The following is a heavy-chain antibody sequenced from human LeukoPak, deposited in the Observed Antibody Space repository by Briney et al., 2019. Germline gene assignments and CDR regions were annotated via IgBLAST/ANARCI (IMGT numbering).Heavy chain of an antibody. D-gene: IGHD3-9*01. CDR1: GFTFDDCA. J-gene: IGHJ4*02. V-gene: IGHV3-9*01. Sequence: GGSLRLSCAASGFTFDDCATHWVRQAPGKGLEWVSGISWNSGTIGYADSVKGRFTISRDNGKKSLFLQMNSLRAEDTALYYCSKDTRDILTGYYNTAFDYWGQGTLVTVSS. CDR3: SKDTRDILTGYYNTAFDY. CDR2: ISWNSGTI.